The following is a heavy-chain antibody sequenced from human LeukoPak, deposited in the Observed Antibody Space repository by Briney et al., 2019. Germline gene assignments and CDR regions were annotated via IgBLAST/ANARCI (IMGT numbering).Heavy chain of an antibody. V-gene: IGHV3-21*01. CDR1: GFTFSSYS. Sequence: GGSLRLSCAASGFTFSSYSMNWVRQAPGKGLEWVLSISSSSNYIYYADSVKGRFTISRDNAKNSLYLQLNSLRAEDTAVYYCARSVVPNNWFDPWGQGTLVTVSS. CDR3: ARSVVPNNWFDP. CDR2: ISSSSNYI. D-gene: IGHD5/OR15-5a*01. J-gene: IGHJ5*02.